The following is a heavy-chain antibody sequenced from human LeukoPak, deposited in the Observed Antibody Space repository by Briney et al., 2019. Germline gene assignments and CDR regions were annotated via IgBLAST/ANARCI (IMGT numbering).Heavy chain of an antibody. D-gene: IGHD3-22*01. CDR1: GFTFSSYW. CDR3: ARVTTMIVEYYFDY. Sequence: PGGSLRLSCAASGFTFSSYWMSWVRQAPGKGLEGVANIKQDGSEKYYVDSVKGRFTISRDNAKNSLYLQMNSLRAEDTAVYYCARVTTMIVEYYFDYWGQGTLVTVSS. J-gene: IGHJ4*02. V-gene: IGHV3-7*01. CDR2: IKQDGSEK.